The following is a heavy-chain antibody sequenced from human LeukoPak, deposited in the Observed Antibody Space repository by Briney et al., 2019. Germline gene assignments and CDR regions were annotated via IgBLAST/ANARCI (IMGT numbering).Heavy chain of an antibody. CDR3: ARAGSISAVVVARSDY. CDR1: GYTFTGYY. CDR2: INPNSGGT. J-gene: IGHJ4*02. D-gene: IGHD2-15*01. Sequence: ASVKVSCKASGYTFTGYYMHWVRQAPGQGLEWMGWINPNSGGTNYAQKFQGRVTMTRDTSISTAYMELSRLRSDDTAVYYCARAGSISAVVVARSDYWGQGTLVTVSS. V-gene: IGHV1-2*02.